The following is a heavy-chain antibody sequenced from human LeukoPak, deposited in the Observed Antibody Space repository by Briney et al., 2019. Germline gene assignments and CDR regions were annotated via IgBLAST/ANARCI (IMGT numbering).Heavy chain of an antibody. Sequence: GGSLRLSCAVSGFTFSSYSMNWVRQAPGKGLEWVSSISSSSSYIYYADSMKGRFTISRDNAKNSLYLQMNSLRAEDTAVYYCARATSPDSAWFDPWGLGTLVTVSS. D-gene: IGHD2/OR15-2a*01. CDR3: ARATSPDSAWFDP. V-gene: IGHV3-21*01. CDR1: GFTFSSYS. J-gene: IGHJ5*02. CDR2: ISSSSSYI.